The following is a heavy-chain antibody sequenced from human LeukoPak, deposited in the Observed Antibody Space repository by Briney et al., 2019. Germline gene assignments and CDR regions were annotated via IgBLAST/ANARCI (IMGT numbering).Heavy chain of an antibody. CDR1: GGSISSSSYY. CDR2: IYYSGST. D-gene: IGHD3-10*01. Sequence: SETLSLTCTVSGGSISSSSYYWGWIRQPPGKGLEWIGSIYYSGSTYYNPTLKSRVTLSVDTSKNQFSLRLSSVTAPDTAVYYCARQYGSGSYYPPFDYWGQGTLVTVSS. CDR3: ARQYGSGSYYPPFDY. J-gene: IGHJ4*02. V-gene: IGHV4-39*01.